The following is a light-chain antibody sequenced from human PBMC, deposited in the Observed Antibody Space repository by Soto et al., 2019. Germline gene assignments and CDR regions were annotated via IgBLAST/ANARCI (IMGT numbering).Light chain of an antibody. V-gene: IGLV2-11*01. Sequence: QSVLTQPRSVSGSPGQSVTISCTGTSGDVGGYNFVSWYQQHPGKAPTRMIFDVSQRPSGVPDRFSGSKSGNTASLTISGLQADDEAGYYCYSYGGSYTWVFGGGTKLTVL. CDR2: DVS. CDR3: YSYGGSYTWV. J-gene: IGLJ3*02. CDR1: SGDVGGYNF.